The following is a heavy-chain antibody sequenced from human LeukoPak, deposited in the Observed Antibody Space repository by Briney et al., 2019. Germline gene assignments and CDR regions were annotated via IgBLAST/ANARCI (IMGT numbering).Heavy chain of an antibody. D-gene: IGHD3-22*01. J-gene: IGHJ4*02. CDR1: GGSFSGYY. CDR3: ARKFRGYYDSTRRYYFDY. V-gene: IGHV4-34*01. CDR2: INHSGST. Sequence: PSETLSLTCAVYGGSFSGYYWSWIRQPPGKGLEWIGEINHSGSTNYNPSLKSRVTISVDTSKNQFSLKLNSVTAADTAVYYCARKFRGYYDSTRRYYFDYWGQGTLVTVSS.